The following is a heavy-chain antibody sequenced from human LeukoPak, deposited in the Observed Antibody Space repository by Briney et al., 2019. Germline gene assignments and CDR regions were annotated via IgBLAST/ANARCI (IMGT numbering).Heavy chain of an antibody. V-gene: IGHV1-69*05. CDR1: GRTFSSYA. CDR2: ISPIFCTS. D-gene: IGHD3-3*01. Sequence: VASVNVFCKASGRTFSSYAISWVRQAPGQGLEWVGGISPIFCTSNYAQELEGRVTITTDESTSTAYMELSSLRSEDTAVYYCARARYDFEGLSLAPNWFDPWGQGTLVTVSS. J-gene: IGHJ5*02. CDR3: ARARYDFEGLSLAPNWFDP.